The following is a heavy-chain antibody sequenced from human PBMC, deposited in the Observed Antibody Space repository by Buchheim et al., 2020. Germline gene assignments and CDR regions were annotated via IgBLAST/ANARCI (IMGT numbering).Heavy chain of an antibody. CDR3: ARGWMVRGVAPYYFDY. CDR1: GGSVSSGFYY. D-gene: IGHD3-10*01. J-gene: IGHJ4*02. CDR2: ITYNGTT. Sequence: QVQLQESGPGLVKPSQTLSVTCTVSGGSVSSGFYYWSWVRQHPGKGLEWIGYITYNGTTSYAPSLKSRLSISMDTSANQVSLKLNSVTVADTAVFYCARGWMVRGVAPYYFDYWGQGAL. V-gene: IGHV4-31*03.